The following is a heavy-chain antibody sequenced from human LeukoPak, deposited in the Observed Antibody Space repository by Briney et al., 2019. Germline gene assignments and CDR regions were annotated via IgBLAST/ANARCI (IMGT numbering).Heavy chain of an antibody. Sequence: PGGSLRLSCAASGFTVSSNYMNWVRQAPGKGLEWVSVIYGGGNIYYADSVKGRFTISRDNSENTLYLQMNSLRAEDTAVYYCARDPPYCSGGNCYSGFYGVDVWGQGTTVTVSS. J-gene: IGHJ6*02. CDR2: IYGGGNI. D-gene: IGHD2-15*01. CDR3: ARDPPYCSGGNCYSGFYGVDV. V-gene: IGHV3-53*01. CDR1: GFTVSSNY.